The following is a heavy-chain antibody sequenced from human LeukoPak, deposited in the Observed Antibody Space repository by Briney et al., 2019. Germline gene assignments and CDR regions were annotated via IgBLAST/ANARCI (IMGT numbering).Heavy chain of an antibody. D-gene: IGHD5-24*01. Sequence: GGSLRLSCAASGFTFSSYEMNWVRQAPGKGLEWVSYISSSGSTIYYADSVKGRFTISRDNAKNSLYLQMNSLRAEDTAVYYCARRMRLQFRGLYYYYGMDVWGQGTTVTVS. CDR1: GFTFSSYE. V-gene: IGHV3-48*03. CDR3: ARRMRLQFRGLYYYYGMDV. J-gene: IGHJ6*02. CDR2: ISSSGSTI.